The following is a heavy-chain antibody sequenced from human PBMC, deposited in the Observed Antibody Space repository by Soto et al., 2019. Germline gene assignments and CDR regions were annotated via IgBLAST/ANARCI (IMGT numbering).Heavy chain of an antibody. CDR3: AKNSAATIRVGFDY. J-gene: IGHJ4*02. D-gene: IGHD5-12*01. CDR2: ITGSDGRT. CDR1: GFTFATYT. Sequence: EVQLLESGGGLVQPGGSLRLSCAASGFTFATYTMSWVRQTPGKGLEWVSAITGSDGRTYYADSVKGRFTISRDHSKNTLYLQMSSLGAEDTAVYYCAKNSAATIRVGFDYWGQGTLVTVSS. V-gene: IGHV3-23*01.